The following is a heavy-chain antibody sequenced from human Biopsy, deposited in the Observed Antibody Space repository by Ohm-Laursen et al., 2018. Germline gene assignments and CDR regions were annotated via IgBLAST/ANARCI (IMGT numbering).Heavy chain of an antibody. V-gene: IGHV4-39*01. CDR3: ARHPTGFWFDP. CDR1: GGSISSSTTYY. Sequence: SETLSLTCIVSGGSISSSTTYYWAWLRQPPGKGLEWIGSIYNTETTFYNPSLKGRVTISVATSTIQFSRKVSSVTAADTALYFCARHPTGFWFDPWGHGTLVTVSS. J-gene: IGHJ5*02. CDR2: IYNTETT.